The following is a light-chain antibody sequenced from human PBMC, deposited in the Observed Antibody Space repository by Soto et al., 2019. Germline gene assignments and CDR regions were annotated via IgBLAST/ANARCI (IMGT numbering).Light chain of an antibody. J-gene: IGKJ1*01. CDR3: LQDSGYSWT. Sequence: IQMTQSPSSLSASVGDRVTITCRASQGISSYLAWYQQKPGKAPKLLIYAASTLQSGVPSRFSGSGYGTDFTLTIGSLQPEDSATYFCLQDSGYSWTFGQGSKVDNK. CDR2: AAS. CDR1: QGISSY. V-gene: IGKV1-6*01.